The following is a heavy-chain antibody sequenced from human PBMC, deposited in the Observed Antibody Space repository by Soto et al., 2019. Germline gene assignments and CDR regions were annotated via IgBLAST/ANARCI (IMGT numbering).Heavy chain of an antibody. D-gene: IGHD4-17*01. CDR1: GFTVSSNY. CDR2: IYSGGST. V-gene: IGHV3-66*01. CDR3: ARDGGANTVTTDY. Sequence: EVQLVESGGGLVQPGGSLRLSCAASGFTVSSNYMSWVRQAPGKGLEWVSVIYSGGSTYYADSVKGRFTISRDNSKNTLYLQINSLSAEDTAVYYCARDGGANTVTTDYWGQGTLVTVSS. J-gene: IGHJ4*02.